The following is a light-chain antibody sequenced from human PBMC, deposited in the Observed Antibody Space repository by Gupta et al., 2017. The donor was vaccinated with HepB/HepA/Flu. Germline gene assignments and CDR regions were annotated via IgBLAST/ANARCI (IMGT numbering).Light chain of an antibody. CDR3: CSDAGSSSWV. Sequence: QSALTQPASMSVSPGQSITISCTGTSGDVGSYDLVSWYLQHPGKAPKLIIYEVNKRPSVLAIRFSGSKSGNTASLTISVRKEEDEADYYCCSDAGSSSWVFGGGTKLTVL. CDR2: EVN. CDR1: SGDVGSYDL. V-gene: IGLV2-23*02. J-gene: IGLJ3*02.